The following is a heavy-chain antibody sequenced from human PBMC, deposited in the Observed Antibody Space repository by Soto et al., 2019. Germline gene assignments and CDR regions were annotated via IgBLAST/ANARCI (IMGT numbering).Heavy chain of an antibody. V-gene: IGHV3-30*03. CDR3: ARGRIAAAGTRYYFDY. CDR2: ISYDGTTT. CDR1: GFSFSSYG. D-gene: IGHD6-13*01. Sequence: GGSLRLSCAASGFSFSSYGMHWVRQAPGKGLEWVAVISYDGTTTYYADSVKGRFTVSRDNSKNTVFLQMNSLRVEDTAVYYCARGRIAAAGTRYYFDYWGQGALVTVSS. J-gene: IGHJ4*02.